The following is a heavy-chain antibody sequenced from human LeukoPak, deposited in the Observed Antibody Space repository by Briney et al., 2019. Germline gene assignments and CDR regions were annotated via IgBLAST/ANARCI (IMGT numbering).Heavy chain of an antibody. V-gene: IGHV3-21*01. CDR3: ARGGVNYYYYYGMDV. D-gene: IGHD3-16*01. J-gene: IGHJ6*02. CDR1: GFTFSSYS. Sequence: PGGSLRLSCAASGFTFSSYSMNWVCQAPGKGLEWVSSISSSSSYIYYTDSVKGRFTISRDNAKNSLYLQMNSLRAEDTAVYYCARGGVNYYYYYGMDVWGQGTTVTVSS. CDR2: ISSSSSYI.